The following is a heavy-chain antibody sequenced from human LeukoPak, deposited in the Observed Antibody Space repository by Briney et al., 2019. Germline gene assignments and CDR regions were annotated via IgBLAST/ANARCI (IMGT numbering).Heavy chain of an antibody. CDR1: GYTFTSYG. V-gene: IGHV1-18*01. D-gene: IGHD5-18*01. J-gene: IGHJ6*03. CDR3: ARVPNTAPYYYYMDV. CDR2: INTYNGNT. Sequence: ASVKVSCKASGYTFTSYGITWVRQAPGQGLEWMGWINTYNGNTNYAQKLQGRVTMTTDTSTSTAYMELSRLRSDDTAVYYCARVPNTAPYYYYMDVWGKGTTVTISS.